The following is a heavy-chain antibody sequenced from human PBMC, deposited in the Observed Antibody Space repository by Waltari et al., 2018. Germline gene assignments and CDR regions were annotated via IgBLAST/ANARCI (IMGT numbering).Heavy chain of an antibody. D-gene: IGHD3-3*01. CDR3: VRGGLYDFWRGYFEF. CDR2: VSWNSGSK. Sequence: EVQLVESGGGLIKPGGSLRLSCAASGFNFEDYGMYWVRQRPGRGLEWVAGVSWNSGSKNYGDSVEGRSTVSRDNARNSLHLQMTSLRDEDTAFYYCVRGGLYDFWRGYFEFWGQGVLVIVSS. CDR1: GFNFEDYG. V-gene: IGHV3-9*01. J-gene: IGHJ4*02.